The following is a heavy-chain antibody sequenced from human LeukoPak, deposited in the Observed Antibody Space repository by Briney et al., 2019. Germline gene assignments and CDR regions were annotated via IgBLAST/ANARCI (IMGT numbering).Heavy chain of an antibody. CDR1: GFTFSSYG. D-gene: IGHD6-19*01. CDR3: ASDPRAVAGS. J-gene: IGHJ4*02. Sequence: PGGSLRLSCAASGFTFSSYGMHWVRQAPGKGLEWVAVISYDGSNKYYADSVKGRFTISRDNSKNTLYLQMNSLRAEDTAVYYCASDPRAVAGSWGQGTLVTASS. CDR2: ISYDGSNK. V-gene: IGHV3-30*03.